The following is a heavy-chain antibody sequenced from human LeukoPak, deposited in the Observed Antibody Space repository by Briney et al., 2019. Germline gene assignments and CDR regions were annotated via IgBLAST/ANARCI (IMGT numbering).Heavy chain of an antibody. CDR3: ASLTTAEAFDI. Sequence: ASETLSLTCTVSGDSISSSSYYWGWIRQPPGKGLEWIGSIYYSGNTYYNPSLKSRLTISVDTSKNQFSLKLSSVTAADTAVYYCASLTTAEAFDIWGQGTMVTVSS. J-gene: IGHJ3*02. V-gene: IGHV4-39*07. D-gene: IGHD3-22*01. CDR1: GDSISSSSYY. CDR2: IYYSGNT.